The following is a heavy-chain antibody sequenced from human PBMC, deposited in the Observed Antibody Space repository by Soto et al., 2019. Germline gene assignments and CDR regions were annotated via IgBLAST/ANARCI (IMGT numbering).Heavy chain of an antibody. CDR3: ARAPGYSGYDALDY. CDR2: ISGSGGST. Sequence: GGSLRLSCAASGFTFSSYAMSWVRQAPGKGLEWVSAISGSGGSTYYADSVKGRFTISRDNSKNTLYLQMGSLRVEDTGVYYCARAPGYSGYDALDYWGQGTLVTVSS. CDR1: GFTFSSYA. J-gene: IGHJ4*02. V-gene: IGHV3-23*01. D-gene: IGHD5-12*01.